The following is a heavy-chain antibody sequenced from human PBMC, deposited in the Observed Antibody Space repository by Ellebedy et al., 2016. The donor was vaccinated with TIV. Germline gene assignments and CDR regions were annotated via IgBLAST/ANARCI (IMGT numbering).Heavy chain of an antibody. CDR2: INPNSGGT. V-gene: IGHV1-2*04. CDR3: ARDRGGVGATNGFDY. J-gene: IGHJ4*02. Sequence: AASVKVSCKASGYTFTGYYMHWVRQAPGQGLEWMGWINPNSGGTNYAQKFQGWVTMNRETSISTAYKELSRLRSDDTAVYYCARDRGGVGATNGFDYWGQGTLVTVSS. CDR1: GYTFTGYY. D-gene: IGHD1-26*01.